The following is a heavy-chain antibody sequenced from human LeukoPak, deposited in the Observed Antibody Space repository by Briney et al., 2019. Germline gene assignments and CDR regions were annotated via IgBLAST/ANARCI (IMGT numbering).Heavy chain of an antibody. J-gene: IGHJ6*02. CDR2: INPNSGGT. CDR3: ARGYKAWLGELLHYYYGMDV. D-gene: IGHD3-10*01. V-gene: IGHV1-2*02. CDR1: GYTFTGYY. Sequence: GASVKVSCKASGYTFTGYYMHWVRQAPGQGLEWMGWINPNSGGTNYAQKFQGRVTMTRDTSISTAYMELSRLRSDDTAVYYCARGYKAWLGELLHYYYGMDVWGQGTTVTVSS.